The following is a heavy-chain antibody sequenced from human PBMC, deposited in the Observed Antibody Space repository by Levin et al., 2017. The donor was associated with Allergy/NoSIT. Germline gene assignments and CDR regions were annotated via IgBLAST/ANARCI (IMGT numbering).Heavy chain of an antibody. CDR2: IRNKADIYAT. Sequence: PSGGSLRLSCAASGFTFSGSAVHWVRQASGKGLEWVGRIRNKADIYATAYAASVKGRFTISRDDSKNTAYLQMNSLKTEDTAVYYCTRLVSCSSTSCPFDYWGQGTLVTVSS. CDR3: TRLVSCSSTSCPFDY. J-gene: IGHJ4*02. CDR1: GFTFSGSA. V-gene: IGHV3-73*01. D-gene: IGHD2-2*01.